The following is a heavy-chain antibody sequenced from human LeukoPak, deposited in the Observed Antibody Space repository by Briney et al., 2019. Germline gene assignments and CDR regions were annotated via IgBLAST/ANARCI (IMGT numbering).Heavy chain of an antibody. D-gene: IGHD6-13*01. J-gene: IGHJ4*02. Sequence: SETLSPTCAVYGGSFSGYYWSWIRQPPGKGLEWIGEINHSGSTNYNPSLKSRVTISVDTSKNQFSLKLSSVTAADTAVYYCARVQAAAAGTGLSGDYWGQGTLVTVSS. CDR2: INHSGST. CDR1: GGSFSGYY. CDR3: ARVQAAAAGTGLSGDY. V-gene: IGHV4-34*01.